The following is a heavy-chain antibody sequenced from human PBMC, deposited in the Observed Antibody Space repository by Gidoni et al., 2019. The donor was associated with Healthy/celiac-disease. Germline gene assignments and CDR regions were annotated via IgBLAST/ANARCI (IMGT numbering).Heavy chain of an antibody. V-gene: IGHV3-33*01. J-gene: IGHJ4*02. CDR3: ARDLLGYDSSGYYYDPTFFYY. Sequence: QVQLVESGGGVVQPGRSLRLSCAASGFTFSSSGMHWVRQAPGKGLGWVAVIWYDGSNKYYADSVKGRFTISRDNSKNTLYLQMNSLRAEDTAVYYCARDLLGYDSSGYYYDPTFFYYWGQGTLVTVSS. D-gene: IGHD3-22*01. CDR1: GFTFSSSG. CDR2: IWYDGSNK.